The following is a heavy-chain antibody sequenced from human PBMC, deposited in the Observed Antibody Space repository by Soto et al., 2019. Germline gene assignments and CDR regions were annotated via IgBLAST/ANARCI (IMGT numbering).Heavy chain of an antibody. D-gene: IGHD3-22*01. CDR1: GGSISSGGYY. V-gene: IGHV4-31*03. CDR3: ARGSHSGYPPGFAY. CDR2: IYYSGSD. Sequence: QVQLQESGPGLVKPLQTLSRTCTVSGGSISSGGYYWSWIRQHPGKGREWIGFIYYSGSDNYNPYLKSRVTIAVDTSKNQFSLKLSSVTAADTAVYYCARGSHSGYPPGFAYWGQGTLVTVSS. J-gene: IGHJ4*02.